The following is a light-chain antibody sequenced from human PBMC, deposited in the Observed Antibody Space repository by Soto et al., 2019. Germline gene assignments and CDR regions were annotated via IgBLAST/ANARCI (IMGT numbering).Light chain of an antibody. Sequence: QSALTQPPSASGTPGQRVTISCSGNTSNIGRSTVSWYQQFPGAAPKLLIYGNTQRPLGVPVRFSGSKSDTSASLAISGLQSEDEADYYCATWNDGVFVFGIGTKVTVL. V-gene: IGLV1-44*01. CDR3: ATWNDGVFV. CDR2: GNT. J-gene: IGLJ1*01. CDR1: TSNIGRST.